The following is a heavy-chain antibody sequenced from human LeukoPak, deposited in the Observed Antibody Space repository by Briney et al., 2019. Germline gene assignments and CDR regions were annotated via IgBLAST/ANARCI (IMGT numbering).Heavy chain of an antibody. V-gene: IGHV3-30*02. Sequence: GGSLRLSCAASGFAFSSYGMHWVRQAPDKGLEWVAFIRYDGSNKDFADSVKGRFTISRDNVRNTLHLQMNNLSLEDTAVYFCIREVQVRASASLGLWGRGTLVTVS. CDR3: IREVQVRASASLGL. CDR1: GFAFSSYG. D-gene: IGHD1-1*01. CDR2: IRYDGSNK. J-gene: IGHJ4*01.